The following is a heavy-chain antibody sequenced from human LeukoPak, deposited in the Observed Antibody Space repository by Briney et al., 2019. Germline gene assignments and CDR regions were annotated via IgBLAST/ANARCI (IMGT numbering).Heavy chain of an antibody. D-gene: IGHD3-16*01. CDR2: INPNRGGP. CDR1: GYTFTGYY. Sequence: ASVKVSCKASGYTFTGYYMHWVRQAPGQGLEWMGWINPNRGGPNYAQKFEGRVTMTRDTSISTAYMELSRLRSDDTAVYYCARDWGHSDAFDIWGQGTMVTVSS. V-gene: IGHV1-2*02. J-gene: IGHJ3*02. CDR3: ARDWGHSDAFDI.